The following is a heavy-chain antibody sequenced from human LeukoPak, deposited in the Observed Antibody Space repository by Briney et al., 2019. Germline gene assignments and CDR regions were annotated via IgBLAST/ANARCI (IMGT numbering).Heavy chain of an antibody. CDR1: GFTFGDYA. V-gene: IGHV3-49*03. Sequence: GGSLRLSCTVSGFTFGDYAMSWIRQAPGKGLEWVGFIRSKAYGETADYAASVKGRFTISRDDSKAIAYLQMNSLKTEDTAVYHCTRDRGAYNLYDYWGQGTLVTVSS. CDR2: IRSKAYGETA. D-gene: IGHD1-1*01. CDR3: TRDRGAYNLYDY. J-gene: IGHJ4*02.